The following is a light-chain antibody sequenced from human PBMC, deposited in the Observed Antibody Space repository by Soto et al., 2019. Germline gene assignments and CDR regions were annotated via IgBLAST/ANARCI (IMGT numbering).Light chain of an antibody. Sequence: EIVLTQSPGTLSLSPGERATLSCRASQSVSSTYLARYQQKPGQAPRLLIYGASSRATGIPDRVSGSGSGTDFTLTISRLEPEDFAVYYCQQYGSSPFTFGPGTKVDIK. CDR2: GAS. J-gene: IGKJ3*01. CDR1: QSVSSTY. V-gene: IGKV3-20*01. CDR3: QQYGSSPFT.